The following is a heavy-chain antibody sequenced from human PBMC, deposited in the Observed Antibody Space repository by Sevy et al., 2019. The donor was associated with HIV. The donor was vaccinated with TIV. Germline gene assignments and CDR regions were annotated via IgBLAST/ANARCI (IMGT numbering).Heavy chain of an antibody. D-gene: IGHD6-19*01. V-gene: IGHV3-21*01. J-gene: IGHJ6*02. CDR1: GFTFSSYS. Sequence: GGSLRLSCAASGFTFSSYSMNWVRQAPGKGLEWVSSISSSSSYIYYADSVKGRFTISRDNAKNSLYLQMNSLRAEDTAVYYCARDLHAVAGTILQWGNYYYYYGMDVWGQGTTVTVSS. CDR3: ARDLHAVAGTILQWGNYYYYYGMDV. CDR2: ISSSSSYI.